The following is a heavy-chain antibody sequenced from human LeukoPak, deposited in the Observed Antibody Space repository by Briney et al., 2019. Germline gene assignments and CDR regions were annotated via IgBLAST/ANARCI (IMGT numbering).Heavy chain of an antibody. Sequence: GGSVSLLCGVCGLPDSIKYMLCAREATGKAVEWVSNINSGSSAYYAEAVKGIFTTTRDNSKNTLDLKMNSLGAEDTAVYYGTECINGACRSWGQGTLVTVSS. CDR2: INSGSSA. J-gene: IGHJ5*02. V-gene: IGHV3-66*01. CDR1: GLPDSIKY. CDR3: TECINGACRS. D-gene: IGHD2-8*01.